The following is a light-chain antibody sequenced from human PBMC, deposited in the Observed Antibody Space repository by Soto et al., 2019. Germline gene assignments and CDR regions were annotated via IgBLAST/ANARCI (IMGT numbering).Light chain of an antibody. CDR3: QQRHMWPIT. Sequence: EVVLTQSPVTLSSSPGERATLSCRASQIFRGLLAWYQQKPGQAPRLLIYDAYNRATGIPPRFSGSGSGTDFTLTISSLEPEDSAVYYCQQRHMWPITFGQGTRLEIK. V-gene: IGKV3-11*01. CDR2: DAY. CDR1: QIFRGL. J-gene: IGKJ5*01.